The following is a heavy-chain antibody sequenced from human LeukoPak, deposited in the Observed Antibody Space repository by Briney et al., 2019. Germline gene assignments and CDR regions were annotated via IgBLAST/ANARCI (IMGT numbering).Heavy chain of an antibody. Sequence: PSETLSLTCTVSGYSISSGYYWGWIRQPPGKGLEWIGSIYHSGSTYYNPSLKSRVTISVDTSKNQFSLKLSSVTAADTAVYYCARELQGGCHDYWGQGTLVTVSS. CDR3: ARELQGGCHDY. D-gene: IGHD2-15*01. CDR1: GYSISSGYY. J-gene: IGHJ4*02. CDR2: IYHSGST. V-gene: IGHV4-38-2*02.